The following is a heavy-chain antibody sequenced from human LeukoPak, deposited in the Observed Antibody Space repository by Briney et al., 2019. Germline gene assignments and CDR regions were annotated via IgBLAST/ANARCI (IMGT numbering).Heavy chain of an antibody. J-gene: IGHJ6*03. CDR3: ASRLDHDYYYYYLDV. Sequence: PSDTLSLTCTVLVGSLSRYYWRWIRQPAGKGLEWIGRIYISGSTNYNPSLKSRVTMSVDTSKNQFSLKLSSVTAADTAVYYCASRLDHDYYYYYLDVWGKGTTVTVSS. CDR2: IYISGST. V-gene: IGHV4-4*07. CDR1: VGSLSRYY. D-gene: IGHD6-19*01.